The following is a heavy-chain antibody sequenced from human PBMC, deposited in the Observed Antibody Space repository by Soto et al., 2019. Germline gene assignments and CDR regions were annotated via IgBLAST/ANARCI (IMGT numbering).Heavy chain of an antibody. Sequence: EVQLSESGGGLVQPGGSLRLSCVASGFTFSNSAMNWVRQTPGKGLEWVSVVSATGNTIYYADSVKGRFTISRDNSKNTLDLQMNSLRPEDSAVYYCAKKVPGYYYFDYWGQGTLVTVSS. CDR1: GFTFSNSA. J-gene: IGHJ4*02. CDR3: AKKVPGYYYFDY. CDR2: VSATGNTI. V-gene: IGHV3-23*01. D-gene: IGHD3-9*01.